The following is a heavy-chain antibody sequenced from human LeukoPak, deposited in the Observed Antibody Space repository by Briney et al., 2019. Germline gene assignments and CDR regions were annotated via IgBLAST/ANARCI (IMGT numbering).Heavy chain of an antibody. CDR2: INPNSGGT. CDR3: ARDTPGGDYAFDY. V-gene: IGHV1-2*02. CDR1: GYTFTGYY. J-gene: IGHJ4*02. D-gene: IGHD4-17*01. Sequence: GASVKVSCKASGYTFTGYYMHWVRQAPGQGLEWMGWINPNSGGTNYAQKFQGRVTMTRDTSISTAYMELSRLRSDDTAVYYCARDTPGGDYAFDYWGQGTLVTVSS.